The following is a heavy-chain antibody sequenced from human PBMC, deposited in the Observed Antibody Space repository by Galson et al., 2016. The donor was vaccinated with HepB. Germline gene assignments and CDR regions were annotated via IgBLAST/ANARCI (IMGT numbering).Heavy chain of an antibody. J-gene: IGHJ4*02. V-gene: IGHV4-34*01. D-gene: IGHD4-11*01. CDR2: VNHSGST. CDR1: GGSFSGYY. CDR3: ARAHSSYVFGPDY. Sequence: SETLSLTCTDHGGSFSGYYWIWIRQPPGKGLEWIGEVNHSGSTNYNPSLKSRVTISADTSKNQFSLKLSSVTAADTAVYYCARAHSSYVFGPDYWGQGTLVTVSS.